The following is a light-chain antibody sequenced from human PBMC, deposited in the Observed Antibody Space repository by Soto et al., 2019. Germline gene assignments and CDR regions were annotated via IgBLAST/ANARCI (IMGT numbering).Light chain of an antibody. V-gene: IGLV1-51*01. CDR1: SSNIGNNY. CDR2: DNN. CDR3: GTWDSSLSAV. J-gene: IGLJ2*01. Sequence: QSALTQPPSVSAAPGQKVTISCSGSSSNIGNNYVSWYQQLPGTAPKLLIYDNNKRPSGIPDRFSGSKSGTSATLGITGLQTGDEADYYCGTWDSSLSAVFGGGT.